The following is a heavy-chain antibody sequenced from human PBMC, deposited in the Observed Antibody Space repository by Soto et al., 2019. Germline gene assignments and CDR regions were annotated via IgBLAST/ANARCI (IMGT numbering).Heavy chain of an antibody. CDR3: AKETVEYYFDY. V-gene: IGHV3-30*18. CDR2: ISYDGSNK. D-gene: IGHD3-3*01. CDR1: GFTFSIYG. J-gene: IGHJ4*02. Sequence: PGGSLRLSCAASGFTFSIYGMHWVRQAPGKGLEWVAVISYDGSNKYYADSVKGRFTISRDNSKNTLYLQMNSLIGEDTAVHYCAKETVEYYFDYWGQGTLVTVSS.